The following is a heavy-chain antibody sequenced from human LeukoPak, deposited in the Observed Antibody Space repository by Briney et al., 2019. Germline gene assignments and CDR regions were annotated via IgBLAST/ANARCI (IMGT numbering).Heavy chain of an antibody. V-gene: IGHV1-2*02. D-gene: IGHD3-3*01. CDR3: AREGYDFWSGYFNYYFDY. Sequence: ASVKVSCKASGYTFTGYYMHWVRQAPGQGLEWMGWINPNSGGTNYAQKFQGRVTMTRDTSISTAYMELSRLRSDDTAVYYCAREGYDFWSGYFNYYFDYWGQGTLVTVSS. CDR1: GYTFTGYY. J-gene: IGHJ4*02. CDR2: INPNSGGT.